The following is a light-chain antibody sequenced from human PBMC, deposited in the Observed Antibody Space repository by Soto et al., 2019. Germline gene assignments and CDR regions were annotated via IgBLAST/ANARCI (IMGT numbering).Light chain of an antibody. Sequence: QSSLTQPASVSGSPVQSITISCTGTSSDVGGGNYFSWYQQHPGKAPKLMIYEVNNRPSEVSNRFSGSKSGNTASLTISGLQPEDGADYYCKSYTRRXTFVIGTGTKVXV. CDR3: KSYTRRXTFV. V-gene: IGLV2-14*01. CDR1: SSDVGGGNY. CDR2: EVN. J-gene: IGLJ1*01.